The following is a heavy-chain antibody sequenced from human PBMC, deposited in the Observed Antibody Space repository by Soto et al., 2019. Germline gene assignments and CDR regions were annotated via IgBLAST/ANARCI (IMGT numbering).Heavy chain of an antibody. CDR2: ISSSSSYT. D-gene: IGHD3-9*01. Sequence: GGSLRLSCAASGFTFSDYYMSWIRQAPGKGLEWVSYISSSSSYTNYADSVKGRFTISRDNAKNSLYLQMNSLRAEDTAVYYCARDHDILTGVDYWGQGTLVTAPQ. CDR1: GFTFSDYY. V-gene: IGHV3-11*06. CDR3: ARDHDILTGVDY. J-gene: IGHJ4*02.